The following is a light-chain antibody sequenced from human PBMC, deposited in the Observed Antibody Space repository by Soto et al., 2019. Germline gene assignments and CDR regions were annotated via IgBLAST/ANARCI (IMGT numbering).Light chain of an antibody. CDR1: SSNVGGNT. Sequence: QSVLTQPPSASGTPVQRGTISCSGSSSNVGGNTVNWYQQLPGTVPKLLIYNNNQRPSGVPDRFSGSKSGSSASKAIRWLQSEDTADYYWAAWDDTLHALFGGGTKLTAL. CDR3: AAWDDTLHAL. J-gene: IGLJ2*01. V-gene: IGLV1-44*01. CDR2: NNN.